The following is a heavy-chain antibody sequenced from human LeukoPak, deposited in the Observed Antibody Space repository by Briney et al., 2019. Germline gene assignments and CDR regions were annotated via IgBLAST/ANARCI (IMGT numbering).Heavy chain of an antibody. V-gene: IGHV3-30*04. D-gene: IGHD3/OR15-3a*01. Sequence: GGSLKLSCAASGFTFSSYAIHWVRQAPGKGLEWVAVISYDGSNKYYADSVKGPFTISRDNSKNTLYLQMNSLRAEDTAVYYCARTRTDFVGYYFDYWGQGTLVTVSS. CDR1: GFTFSSYA. CDR2: ISYDGSNK. CDR3: ARTRTDFVGYYFDY. J-gene: IGHJ4*02.